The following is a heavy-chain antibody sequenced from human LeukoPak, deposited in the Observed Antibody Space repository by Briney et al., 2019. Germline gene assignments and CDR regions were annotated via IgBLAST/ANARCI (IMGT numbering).Heavy chain of an antibody. CDR1: GFTFSSYW. Sequence: GGSLRLSCAASGFTFSSYWMSWVRQAPGKGLEWVANIKQDGSEKYYVDSVKGRFTISRDNAKNSLYLQMNSLRAEDTAVYYCASPDIVVVPAATSSTYFDYWGQGTLVTVSS. V-gene: IGHV3-7*03. CDR3: ASPDIVVVPAATSSTYFDY. J-gene: IGHJ4*02. CDR2: IKQDGSEK. D-gene: IGHD2-2*01.